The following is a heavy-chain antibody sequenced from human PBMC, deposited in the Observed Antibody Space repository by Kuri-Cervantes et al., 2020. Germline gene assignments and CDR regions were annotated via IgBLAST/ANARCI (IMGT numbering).Heavy chain of an antibody. Sequence: SVKVSCKASGGTFDSSTIDWVRQAPGQGLEWMRGIIPIFGTSNYAQRFQGRVTITADESTRTAYMELRSLRSEDTAVYYCARGWHSSGYYYFYFDYWGQGTLVTVSS. D-gene: IGHD3-22*01. CDR2: IIPIFGTS. V-gene: IGHV1-69*13. CDR1: GGTFDSST. CDR3: ARGWHSSGYYYFYFDY. J-gene: IGHJ4*02.